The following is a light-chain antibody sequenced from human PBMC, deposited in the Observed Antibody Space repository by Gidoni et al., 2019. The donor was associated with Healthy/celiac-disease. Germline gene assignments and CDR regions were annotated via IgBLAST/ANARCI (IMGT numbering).Light chain of an antibody. V-gene: IGKV1-39*01. J-gene: IGKJ2*01. CDR3: QQSYSTPA. CDR1: QSISSD. CDR2: AAS. Sequence: IPLTPSPSSLSASVGDRVTITCRASQSISSDLNWYQQKPGKAPKLLIYAASSLQSGVPSRFSGSGSGTDFTITISSLQPEDFATYYCQQSYSTPAFXQXTKLEIK.